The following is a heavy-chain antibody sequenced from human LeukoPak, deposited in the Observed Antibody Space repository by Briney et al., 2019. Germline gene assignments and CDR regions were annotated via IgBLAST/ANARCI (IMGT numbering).Heavy chain of an antibody. CDR3: AITSPSSWDNNWFDP. V-gene: IGHV1-18*01. D-gene: IGHD6-13*01. CDR2: ISAYNGNT. Sequence: ASVKVSCKASGYTFTSYGISWVRQAPGQGLEWMGWISAYNGNTNYAQKLQGRVTITTDTSTSTAYMELRSLRSNDTAVYYCAITSPSSWDNNWFDPWGQGTLVTVSS. CDR1: GYTFTSYG. J-gene: IGHJ5*02.